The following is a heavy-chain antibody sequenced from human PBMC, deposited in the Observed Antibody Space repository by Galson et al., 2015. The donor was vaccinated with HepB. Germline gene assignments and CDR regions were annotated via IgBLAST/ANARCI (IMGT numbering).Heavy chain of an antibody. V-gene: IGHV4-38-2*02. CDR1: GYSISSGYY. D-gene: IGHD3-3*01. Sequence: SETLSLTCAVSGYSISSGYYWGWIRQPPGKGLEWIGSIYHSGSTYYNPSLKSRVTISVDTSKNQFSLKLSSVTAADTAVYYCARDGGEYDFWSGPFYYYGMDVWGQ. J-gene: IGHJ6*02. CDR2: IYHSGST. CDR3: ARDGGEYDFWSGPFYYYGMDV.